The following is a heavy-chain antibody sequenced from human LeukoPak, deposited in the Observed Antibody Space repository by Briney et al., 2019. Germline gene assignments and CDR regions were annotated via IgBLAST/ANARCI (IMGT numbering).Heavy chain of an antibody. D-gene: IGHD3-10*01. J-gene: IGHJ3*02. CDR1: GFTFSSYG. CDR2: IRYDGSNK. V-gene: IGHV3-30*02. CDR3: ARDTHYYGSGSPAFDI. Sequence: GGSLRLSCAASGFTFSSYGMHWVRQAPGKGLEWVAFIRYDGSNKYYADSVKGRFTISRDNSKNTLYLQMNSLRVEDTAVYYCARDTHYYGSGSPAFDIWGQGTMATVSS.